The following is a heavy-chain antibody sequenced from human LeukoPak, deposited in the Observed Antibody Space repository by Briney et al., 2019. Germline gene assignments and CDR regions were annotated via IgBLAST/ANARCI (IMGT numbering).Heavy chain of an antibody. CDR1: GFTFSSYW. CDR2: INSDGSST. CDR3: AREGFRGYYFGY. J-gene: IGHJ4*02. V-gene: IGHV3-74*01. Sequence: GGSLRLSCAASGFTFSSYWMHWVRQAPGKGLVWVSRINSDGSSTSYADSVKGRFTISRDNAKNTLYLQMNSLRAEDTAVYYCAREGFRGYYFGYWGQGTLVTVSS. D-gene: IGHD3-10*01.